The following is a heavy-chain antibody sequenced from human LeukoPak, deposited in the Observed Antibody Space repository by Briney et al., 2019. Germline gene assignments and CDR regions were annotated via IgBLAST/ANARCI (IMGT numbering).Heavy chain of an antibody. CDR3: ARVVSLIVVVIDAFDI. CDR2: IKQDGSEK. V-gene: IGHV3-7*01. J-gene: IGHJ3*02. CDR1: GFTFNSYW. D-gene: IGHD3-22*01. Sequence: GGSLRLSCAASGFTFNSYWMSWVRQAPRTGLEWVANIKQDGSEKYYVDSVKGRFTISRDNAKNSLYLQMNSLRAEDTAVYYCARVVSLIVVVIDAFDIWGQGTMVTVSS.